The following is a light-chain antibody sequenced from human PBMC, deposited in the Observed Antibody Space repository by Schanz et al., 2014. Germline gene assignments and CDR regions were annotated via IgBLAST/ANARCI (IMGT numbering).Light chain of an antibody. CDR3: QQRSNWPLT. Sequence: EIVLTQSPGTLSVSPGERATLSCRASQSVSSNLAWYQQKPGQAPRLLIYGASTRATGIPARFSGSGSGTDFTLTISSLEPEDFALYYCQQRSNWPLTFGGGTKVEIK. J-gene: IGKJ4*01. CDR2: GAS. V-gene: IGKV3-11*01. CDR1: QSVSSN.